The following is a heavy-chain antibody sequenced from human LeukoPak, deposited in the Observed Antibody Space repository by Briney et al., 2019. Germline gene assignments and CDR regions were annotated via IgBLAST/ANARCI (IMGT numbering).Heavy chain of an antibody. CDR1: GYTFTSFY. D-gene: IGHD3-3*01. CDR3: ARDSVTIFGVVLDDYDY. V-gene: IGHV1-46*01. J-gene: IGHJ4*02. CDR2: INSSGGST. Sequence: ASVTVSCKSSGYTFTSFYMHWVRQAPGQGLEWMGIINSSGGSTSYAHKFQGRVTMTSDTSTSTVYMELSRLRSEDTAVYYCARDSVTIFGVVLDDYDYWGQGTLVTVSS.